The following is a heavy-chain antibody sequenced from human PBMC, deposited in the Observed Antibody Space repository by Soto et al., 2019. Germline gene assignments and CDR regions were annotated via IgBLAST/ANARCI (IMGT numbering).Heavy chain of an antibody. CDR2: ISYDGSNK. D-gene: IGHD3-22*01. J-gene: IGHJ2*01. Sequence: QVQLVESGGGVVQPGRSLRLSCAASGFTFSSYAMHWVRQAPGKGLEWVAVISYDGSNKYYADSVKGRFTISRDNSKNTLYLQMNSLRAEDTAVYYCARDGHIVVVIGYFDLWGRGTLVTVSS. CDR3: ARDGHIVVVIGYFDL. V-gene: IGHV3-30-3*01. CDR1: GFTFSSYA.